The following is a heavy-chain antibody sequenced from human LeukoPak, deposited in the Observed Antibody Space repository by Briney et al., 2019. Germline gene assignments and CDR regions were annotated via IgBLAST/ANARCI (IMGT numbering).Heavy chain of an antibody. CDR3: ATTNDGGGYQWGDFFDF. D-gene: IGHD3-22*01. J-gene: IGHJ4*02. CDR2: IIPNLGTT. V-gene: IGHV1-69*04. Sequence: SVKVSCKASGGTSNSHAISWVRQAPGQGLEWMGRIIPNLGTTNRAQNFQDRVTLTADKSTNTAYMVLTSLTSDDTAVYYCATTNDGGGYQWGDFFDFWGQGTLVTVSS. CDR1: GGTSNSHA.